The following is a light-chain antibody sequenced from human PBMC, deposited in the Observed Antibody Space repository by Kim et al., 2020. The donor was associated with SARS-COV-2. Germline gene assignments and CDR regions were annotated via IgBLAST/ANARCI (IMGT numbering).Light chain of an antibody. CDR1: QDISNY. CDR2: AAS. V-gene: IGKV1-27*01. J-gene: IGKJ1*01. Sequence: DIQMTQSPSSLSASVGDRVTITCRASQDISNYLAWFQLKPGKAPKLLIYAASALQPGVPSRFSGSGSGTDFTPTVTSLQPEDVATYYCQKCDSAPWTFGQGTKVEIK. CDR3: QKCDSAPWT.